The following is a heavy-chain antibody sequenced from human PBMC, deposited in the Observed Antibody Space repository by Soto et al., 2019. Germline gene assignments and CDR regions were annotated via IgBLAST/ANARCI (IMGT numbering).Heavy chain of an antibody. CDR3: ARDQTTVSYYYGSGPGGWFDP. D-gene: IGHD3-10*01. CDR1: GGSISSSNYF. V-gene: IGHV4-39*02. J-gene: IGHJ5*02. Sequence: PSETLSLTCTVSGGSISSSNYFWGWIRHPPGKGLEWIGSMYYSGAAYYNPSLTSRVTISVDTSRNQFSMKLSSVTAADTAVYYCARDQTTVSYYYGSGPGGWFDPWGQGTLVTVSS. CDR2: MYYSGAA.